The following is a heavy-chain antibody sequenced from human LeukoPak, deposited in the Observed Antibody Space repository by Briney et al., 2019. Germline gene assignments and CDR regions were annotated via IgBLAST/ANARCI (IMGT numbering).Heavy chain of an antibody. D-gene: IGHD6-13*01. CDR2: ISTYNGNT. J-gene: IGHJ5*02. V-gene: IGHV1-18*04. CDR1: GYTFTNFG. Sequence: ASVKVSCKASGYTFTNFGISWVRQAPGQRPEWMGWISTYNGNTNYAQKLQGRVTMTTDTSTSTAYMELRSLRSDDTAVYYCARDPSRDWFDPWGQGTLVTVSS. CDR3: ARDPSRDWFDP.